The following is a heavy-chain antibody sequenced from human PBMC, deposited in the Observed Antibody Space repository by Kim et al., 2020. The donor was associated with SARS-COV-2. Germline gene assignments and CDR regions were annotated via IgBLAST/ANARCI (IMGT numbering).Heavy chain of an antibody. J-gene: IGHJ3*02. CDR1: GFTFSSYA. D-gene: IGHD1-26*01. V-gene: IGHV3-30-3*01. CDR3: ARGGWGGLNDAIDI. Sequence: GGSLRLSCAASGFTFSSYAMHWVRQAPGKGLEWVAVISYDGSNKYYADSVKGRFTISRDNSKNTLYLQMNSLRAEEAAVYYCARGGWGGLNDAIDIWGQGTMVTVSS. CDR2: ISYDGSNK.